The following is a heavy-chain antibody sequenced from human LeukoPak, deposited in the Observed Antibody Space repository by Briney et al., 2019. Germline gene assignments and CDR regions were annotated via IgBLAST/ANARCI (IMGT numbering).Heavy chain of an antibody. D-gene: IGHD3-3*01. CDR2: IWYDGSNK. CDR3: ARGHGFWSGFYYGMDV. J-gene: IGHJ6*02. Sequence: GGSLRLSCAASGFTFGSYGMHWVRQAPGKGLEWVAVIWYDGSNKYYADSVKGRFTISRENSKNTLYPQMNSLRAEDTAVYYCARGHGFWSGFYYGMDVWGQGTTVTVSS. V-gene: IGHV3-33*01. CDR1: GFTFGSYG.